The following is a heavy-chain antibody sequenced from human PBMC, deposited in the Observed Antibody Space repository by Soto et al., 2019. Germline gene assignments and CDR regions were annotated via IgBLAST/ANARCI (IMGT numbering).Heavy chain of an antibody. CDR3: AAGTNSDWYTY. D-gene: IGHD1-1*01. V-gene: IGHV3-30-3*01. CDR1: GFTFSSYA. J-gene: IGHJ4*02. CDR2: ISYDGSNK. Sequence: GGSLRLSCAASGFTFSSYAMHWVRQAPGKGLEWVAVISYDGSNKYYADSVKGRFTISRDNSKNTLYLQMNSLGAEDTAVYYCAAGTNSDWYTYWGQGTLVTVSS.